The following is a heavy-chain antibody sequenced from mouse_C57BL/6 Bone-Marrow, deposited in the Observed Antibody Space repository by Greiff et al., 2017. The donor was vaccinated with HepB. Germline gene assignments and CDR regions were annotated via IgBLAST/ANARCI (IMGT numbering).Heavy chain of an antibody. J-gene: IGHJ2*01. D-gene: IGHD1-1*01. V-gene: IGHV1-69*01. CDR3: ASTSFHYYGSSYLYYFDY. CDR2: IDPSDSYT. CDR1: GYTFTSYW. Sequence: QVQLQQPGAELVMPGASVKLSCKASGYTFTSYWMHWVKQRPGQGLEWIGEIDPSDSYTNYNQKFKGKSTLTVDKSSSTAYMQLSSLTSEDSAVYYCASTSFHYYGSSYLYYFDYWGQGTTLTVSS.